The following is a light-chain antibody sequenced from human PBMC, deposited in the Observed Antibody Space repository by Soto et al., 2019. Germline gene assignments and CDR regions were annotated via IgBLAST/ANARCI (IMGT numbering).Light chain of an antibody. Sequence: QSALTQPASVSGSPGQSITISCTGTSSEVGGYNPVAWFQHHPGKAPKLMIYEVTKRPSGVSDRFSGSKSGNTASLTISGLQAEDEADYYCSSYAGSNTFVFGAGTKLTVL. CDR2: EVT. J-gene: IGLJ1*01. CDR1: SSEVGGYNP. CDR3: SSYAGSNTFV. V-gene: IGLV2-8*01.